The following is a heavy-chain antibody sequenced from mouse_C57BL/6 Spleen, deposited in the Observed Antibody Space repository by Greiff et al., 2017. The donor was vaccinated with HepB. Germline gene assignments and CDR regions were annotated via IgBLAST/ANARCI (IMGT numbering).Heavy chain of an antibody. D-gene: IGHD1-1*01. J-gene: IGHJ1*03. CDR1: GFTFSSYA. CDR2: ISDGGSYT. Sequence: EVQGVESGGGLVKPGGSLKLSCAASGFTFSSYAMSWVRQTPEKRLEWVATISDGGSYTYYPDNVKGRFTISRDNAKNNLYLQMSHLKSEDTAMYYCARGGTTVVARYFDVWGTGTTVTVSS. V-gene: IGHV5-4*01. CDR3: ARGGTTVVARYFDV.